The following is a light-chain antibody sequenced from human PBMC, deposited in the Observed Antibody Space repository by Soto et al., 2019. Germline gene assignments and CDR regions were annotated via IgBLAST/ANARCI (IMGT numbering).Light chain of an antibody. CDR1: QGVDRN. J-gene: IGKJ4*01. CDR2: GAS. Sequence: IVVLHSPSTLSVPPGGRATLSCRASQGVDRNLAWYQQKPGQSPRLVIYGASTRATGIPARFSGSGSGTEFTLSISSLQSEDFAIYYCQQYHNWPLTFGGGTKVDIK. CDR3: QQYHNWPLT. V-gene: IGKV3-15*01.